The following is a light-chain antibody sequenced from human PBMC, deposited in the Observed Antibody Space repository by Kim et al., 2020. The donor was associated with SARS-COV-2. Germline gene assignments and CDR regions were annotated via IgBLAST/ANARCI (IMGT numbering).Light chain of an antibody. V-gene: IGKV3-20*01. CDR2: GAS. CDR3: QVSGSSLV. J-gene: IGKJ4*01. Sequence: EIVLTQSPGTLTLSPEERATLSCRASETITYTYLAWYQQKPGQAPRLLLYGASSRATGIPDRFSGSGSGTDFTLTISRLQPEDFAVYFCQVSGSSLVFGGGTKLEI. CDR1: ETITYTY.